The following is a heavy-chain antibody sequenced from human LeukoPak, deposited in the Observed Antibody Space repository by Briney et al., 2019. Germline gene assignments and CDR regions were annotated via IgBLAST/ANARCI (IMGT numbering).Heavy chain of an antibody. CDR1: GFTFSSYA. J-gene: IGHJ6*03. CDR3: ANRALYCSSTSCSSAGYYYMDV. V-gene: IGHV3-23*01. Sequence: GGSLRLSCAASGFTFSSYAMSGVRQAPGKGLEWGSAISGSGGSTYYADSVKGRFTISRDNSKNTLYLQMNSLRAEDTAVYYCANRALYCSSTSCSSAGYYYMDVWGKGTTVTVSS. CDR2: ISGSGGST. D-gene: IGHD2-2*01.